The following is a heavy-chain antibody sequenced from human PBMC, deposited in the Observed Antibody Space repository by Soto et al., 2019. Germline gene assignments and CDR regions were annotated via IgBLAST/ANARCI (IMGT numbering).Heavy chain of an antibody. CDR1: GFTFTNYW. Sequence: GGSLRLSCAASGFTFTNYWMSWVRQAPGKGLEWVAKIKQDGSVKEYVDSVKGRFTISRDNAESSLFLVMNSLRAEDTAVYYCARYRYGAYDLDYWGQGTLVIVSS. CDR2: IKQDGSVK. D-gene: IGHD5-12*01. V-gene: IGHV3-7*03. J-gene: IGHJ4*02. CDR3: ARYRYGAYDLDY.